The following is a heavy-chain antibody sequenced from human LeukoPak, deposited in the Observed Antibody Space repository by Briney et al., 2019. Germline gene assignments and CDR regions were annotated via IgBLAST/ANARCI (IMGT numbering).Heavy chain of an antibody. V-gene: IGHV4-4*08. CDR3: VRGPGRGYDLEP. J-gene: IGHJ5*02. Sequence: SDTLSLTCAVSAGSICNAYCSWARQPPGKGLEFIGYISTGGDINYSPSLRSRATMSINPSNNQLSLTLTSVTTADTAVYFCVRGPGRGYDLEPWGQGSLVTVSS. CDR1: AGSICNAY. CDR2: ISTGGDI. D-gene: IGHD3-22*01.